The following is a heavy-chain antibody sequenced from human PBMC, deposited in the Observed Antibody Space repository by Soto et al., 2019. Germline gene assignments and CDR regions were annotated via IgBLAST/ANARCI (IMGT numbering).Heavy chain of an antibody. V-gene: IGHV3-33*01. J-gene: IGHJ1*01. CDR3: ARDYRVWQQLVGYFQH. D-gene: IGHD6-13*01. CDR2: IWYDGSNK. Sequence: QVQLVESGGGVVQPGRSLRLSCAASGFTFSSYGMHWVRQAPGKGLEWVAVIWYDGSNKYYADSVKGRFTISRDNSKNTLYLQMNSLRAEDTAVYYCARDYRVWQQLVGYFQHWGQGTLVTVSS. CDR1: GFTFSSYG.